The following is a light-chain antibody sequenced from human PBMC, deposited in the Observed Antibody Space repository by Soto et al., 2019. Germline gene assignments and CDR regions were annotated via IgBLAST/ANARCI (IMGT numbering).Light chain of an antibody. V-gene: IGKV2-28*01. CDR3: MQALRTPYT. Sequence: EIVMTQSPPSLTVTPGEPASISCRSSQRLLHSNGNIFLDWYLQKPGQSPQLLIYLGFNRASGVPDRVIGIAAGRDFALKISRVEAEDVGVYYCMQALRTPYTFGQGTKLEIK. J-gene: IGKJ2*01. CDR2: LGF. CDR1: QRLLHSNGNIF.